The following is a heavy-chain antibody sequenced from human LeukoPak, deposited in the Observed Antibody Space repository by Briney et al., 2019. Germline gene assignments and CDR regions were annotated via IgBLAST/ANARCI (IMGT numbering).Heavy chain of an antibody. V-gene: IGHV3-30*02. D-gene: IGHD3-22*01. J-gene: IGHJ4*02. CDR2: IRYDGSNK. CDR3: AKDQDYDSHFTPVY. CDR1: GFTFSSYA. Sequence: GGSLRLSCAASGFTFSSYAMHWVRQAPGKGLEWVAFIRYDGSNKYYADSVKGRFTISRDNSKNTLYLQMNSLRAEDTAVYYCAKDQDYDSHFTPVYWGQGTLVTVSS.